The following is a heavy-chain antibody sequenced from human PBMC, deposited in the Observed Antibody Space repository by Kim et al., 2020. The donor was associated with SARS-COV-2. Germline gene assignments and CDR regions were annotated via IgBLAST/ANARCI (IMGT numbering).Heavy chain of an antibody. Sequence: SETLSLTCAVYGGSFSGYYWSWIRQPPGKGLEWIGEINHSGSTNYNPSLKSRVTISVDTSKNQFSLKLSSVTAADTAVYYCARGVRSGYYYGSGSYYKVFDYYYGMDVWGQGTTVTVSS. CDR3: ARGVRSGYYYGSGSYYKVFDYYYGMDV. J-gene: IGHJ6*02. CDR2: INHSGST. V-gene: IGHV4-34*01. CDR1: GGSFSGYY. D-gene: IGHD3-10*01.